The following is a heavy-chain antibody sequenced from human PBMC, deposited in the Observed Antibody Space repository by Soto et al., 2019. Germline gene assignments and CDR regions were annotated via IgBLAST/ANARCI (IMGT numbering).Heavy chain of an antibody. V-gene: IGHV4-59*08. CDR2: IYYSGST. CDR1: GGSISNYY. CDR3: VGGSGSLIGY. J-gene: IGHJ4*02. Sequence: PSETLSLTCTVSGGSISNYYWSWIRQPPGKGLEWIGYIYYSGSTNYNPSLKSRVTISIDTSKNQFSLKLSSVTAADTAVYYCVGGSGSLIGYWGQGTLVPVSP. D-gene: IGHD3-3*01.